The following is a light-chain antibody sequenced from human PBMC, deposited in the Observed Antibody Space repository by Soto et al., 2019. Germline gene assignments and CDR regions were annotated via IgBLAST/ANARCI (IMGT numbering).Light chain of an antibody. CDR3: QQYNSYS. Sequence: DIQMTHSPSTLPASVGDRVTITCRASQSISNWLAWYQQKPRTAPKLLIYHASTLESGVPSRFSGSGSGTEFTLTISSLQPDDFATYYCQQYNSYSFGQGTKVDNK. V-gene: IGKV1-5*01. CDR1: QSISNW. CDR2: HAS. J-gene: IGKJ1*01.